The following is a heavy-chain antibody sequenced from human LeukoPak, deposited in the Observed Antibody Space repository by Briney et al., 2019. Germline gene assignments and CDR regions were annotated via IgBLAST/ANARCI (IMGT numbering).Heavy chain of an antibody. J-gene: IGHJ4*02. Sequence: GGSLRLSCAASGFTFITYWMHWVRQAPGKGLEWVSGISWNSGSIGYADSVKGRFTISRDNAKNSLYLQMNSLRAEDTALYYCAKSHMAAQYYFDYWGQGTLVTVSS. CDR2: ISWNSGSI. CDR3: AKSHMAAQYYFDY. D-gene: IGHD6-6*01. CDR1: GFTFITYW. V-gene: IGHV3-9*01.